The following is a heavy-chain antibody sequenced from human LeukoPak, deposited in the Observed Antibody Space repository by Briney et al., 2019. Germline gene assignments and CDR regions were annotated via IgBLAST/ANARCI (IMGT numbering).Heavy chain of an antibody. D-gene: IGHD2-2*01. CDR1: GFTFSSYG. CDR2: IRYDGSNK. Sequence: GGSLGLSCAASGFTFSSYGMHWVRQAPGKGLEWVAFIRYDGSNKYYADSVKGRFTISRDNSKNTLYLQMNSLRAEDTAVYYCVRDATPVTYARTDYYYYMDVWGKGTTVTVSS. V-gene: IGHV3-30*02. CDR3: VRDATPVTYARTDYYYYMDV. J-gene: IGHJ6*03.